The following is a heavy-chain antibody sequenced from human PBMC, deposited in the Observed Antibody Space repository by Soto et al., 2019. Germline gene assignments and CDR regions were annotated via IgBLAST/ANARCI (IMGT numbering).Heavy chain of an antibody. V-gene: IGHV4-34*01. J-gene: IGHJ4*02. CDR3: ASHIAAAGRFDY. D-gene: IGHD6-13*01. CDR2: VYDSGNT. Sequence: SETVSLTGAVYGVPFSGYYWSWMRQSPGKGLEWIGEVYDSGNTNYNPSLTSRVTIAVDTSKNQFSLKLSSVTAADTAVYYCASHIAAAGRFDYWGQGTLVTVSS. CDR1: GVPFSGYY.